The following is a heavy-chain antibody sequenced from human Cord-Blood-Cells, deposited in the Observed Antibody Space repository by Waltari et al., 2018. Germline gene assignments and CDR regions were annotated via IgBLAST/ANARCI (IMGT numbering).Heavy chain of an antibody. CDR1: GFTFDDYA. D-gene: IGHD6-13*01. Sequence: EVQLVESGGGLVQPGRSLRLSCAASGFTFDDYAMHWVRQAPGKGLEWYSGISWNSGSIGYADSVKGRFTISRDNAKNSLYLQMNSLRAEDTALYYCAKDVTRAGFDAFDIWGQGTMVTVSS. CDR2: ISWNSGSI. V-gene: IGHV3-9*01. J-gene: IGHJ3*02. CDR3: AKDVTRAGFDAFDI.